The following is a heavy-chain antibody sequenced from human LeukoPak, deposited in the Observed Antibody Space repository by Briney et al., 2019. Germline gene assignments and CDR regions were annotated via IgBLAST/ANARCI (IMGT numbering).Heavy chain of an antibody. Sequence: GGSLRLSCAASGFTFSSCGMHWVRQAPGKGLEWVAFIRYVGSDKYYADSVKGRFTISRDNSKNTLYRQMNSLRAEDTAVYYCARNGEYCSSTSCGDYWGQGTLVTVSS. CDR2: IRYVGSDK. CDR1: GFTFSSCG. CDR3: ARNGEYCSSTSCGDY. V-gene: IGHV3-30*02. J-gene: IGHJ4*02. D-gene: IGHD2-2*01.